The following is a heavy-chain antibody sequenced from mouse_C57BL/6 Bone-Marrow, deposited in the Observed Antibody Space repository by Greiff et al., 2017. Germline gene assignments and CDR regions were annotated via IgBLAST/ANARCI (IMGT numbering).Heavy chain of an antibody. CDR3: ARGEGLAY. D-gene: IGHD3-3*01. Sequence: EVQGVESGGGLVKPGGSLKLSCAASGFTFSSYAMSWVRQTPEKRLEWVATISDGGSYTYYPDNVKGRFTISRDNAKNNLYLQMSHLKSEDTAMYYCARGEGLAYWGQGTLVTVSA. J-gene: IGHJ3*01. CDR1: GFTFSSYA. V-gene: IGHV5-4*01. CDR2: ISDGGSYT.